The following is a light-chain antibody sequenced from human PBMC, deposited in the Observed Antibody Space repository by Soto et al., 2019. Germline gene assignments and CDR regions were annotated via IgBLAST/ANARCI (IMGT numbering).Light chain of an antibody. V-gene: IGLV1-40*01. CDR2: GNN. Sequence: QLVLTQPPSVSGAPGQRITISCTGSSFNIGAGYDVHWYQQLPGTAPKLLIFGNNNRPSGVPDRFSGSKSGTSASLAITGLQADDEADYYCQSYDSSLSGTVFGGGTQLTVL. CDR3: QSYDSSLSGTV. J-gene: IGLJ7*01. CDR1: SFNIGAGYD.